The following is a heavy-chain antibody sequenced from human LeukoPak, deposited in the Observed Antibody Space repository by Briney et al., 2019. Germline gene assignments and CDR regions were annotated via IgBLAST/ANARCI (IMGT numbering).Heavy chain of an antibody. Sequence: GRSLRLSCAASGFTFSSYGMHWVRQAPGKGLEWVAVIWYDGSNKYYADSVKGRFTISRDNSKNTLYLQMNSLRAEDTAVYYCAREVLSIAVAGTSGMDVWGQGTTVTVSS. CDR1: GFTFSSYG. CDR2: IWYDGSNK. V-gene: IGHV3-33*08. J-gene: IGHJ6*02. CDR3: AREVLSIAVAGTSGMDV. D-gene: IGHD6-19*01.